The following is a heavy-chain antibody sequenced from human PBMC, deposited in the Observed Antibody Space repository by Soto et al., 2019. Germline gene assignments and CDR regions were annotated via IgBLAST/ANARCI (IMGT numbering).Heavy chain of an antibody. V-gene: IGHV3-33*01. Sequence: QVQLVESGGGVVQPGRSLRLSCAASGFTFSSYGMHWVRQAPGKGLEWVAVIWYYGSNKYYADSVKGRFTISRDNSKNTLYLQMNSLRAEDTAVYYCAREITMVRGVIISYYFDYWGQGTLVTVSS. CDR1: GFTFSSYG. CDR2: IWYYGSNK. J-gene: IGHJ4*02. D-gene: IGHD3-10*01. CDR3: AREITMVRGVIISYYFDY.